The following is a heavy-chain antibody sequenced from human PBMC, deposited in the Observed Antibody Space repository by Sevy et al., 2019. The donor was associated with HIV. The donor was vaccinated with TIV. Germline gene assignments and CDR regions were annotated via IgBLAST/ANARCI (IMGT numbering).Heavy chain of an antibody. Sequence: SETLSLTCTVSGGSITSLYWNWIRQPPGKGLEWIANIYYTGHINYNPSLKSRVTLSLDTSKNQFSLRRSSVTAADTAMYYCAGENAWGRGYSWGQGTLVTVSS. CDR3: AGENAWGRGYS. CDR2: IYYTGHI. V-gene: IGHV4-59*08. J-gene: IGHJ4*02. CDR1: GGSITSLY. D-gene: IGHD1-26*01.